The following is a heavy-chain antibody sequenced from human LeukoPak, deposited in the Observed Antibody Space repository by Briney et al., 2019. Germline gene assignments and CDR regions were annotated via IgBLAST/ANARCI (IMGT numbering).Heavy chain of an antibody. Sequence: NASETLSLTCTVSGGSISSYYWSWIRQPPVKGLEWIGYIYYSGSTNYNPSLKSRVSISVDTSKNQFSLKLSSVTAADTAVYYCAREVELGNNWFDPWGQGTLVTVSS. CDR3: AREVELGNNWFDP. V-gene: IGHV4-59*01. J-gene: IGHJ5*02. CDR2: IYYSGST. CDR1: GGSISSYY. D-gene: IGHD7-27*01.